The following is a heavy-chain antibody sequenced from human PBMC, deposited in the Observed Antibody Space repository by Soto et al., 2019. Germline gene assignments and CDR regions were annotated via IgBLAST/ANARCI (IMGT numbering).Heavy chain of an antibody. CDR1: GDSIISSDFY. V-gene: IGHV4-39*01. Sequence: KASETLSLTCTVSGDSIISSDFYRGWVRQPPGKGLEWIGSIFYLGSSYYNPSLKSRVTMSVDTSKNQFSLRLRSVTAADTALYFCARHSLALRKNNWFDPWGQGIMVTVSS. CDR3: ARHSLALRKNNWFDP. J-gene: IGHJ5*02. D-gene: IGHD3-3*02. CDR2: IFYLGSS.